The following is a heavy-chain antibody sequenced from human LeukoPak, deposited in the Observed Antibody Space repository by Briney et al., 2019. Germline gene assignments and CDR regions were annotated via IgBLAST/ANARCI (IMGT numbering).Heavy chain of an antibody. CDR1: GFNFGDYA. J-gene: IGHJ4*02. Sequence: SGGSLRLSCAASGFNFGDYAMSWVRQAPGKGLEWVAHIKEGGRGTFYVDSVKGRFTGSRDDARNAVYLQMNSLRAEDTAVYYCARWRGAQSEFVVWGQGTLVTVSS. D-gene: IGHD3-3*01. CDR2: IKEGGRGT. CDR3: ARWRGAQSEFVV. V-gene: IGHV3-7*01.